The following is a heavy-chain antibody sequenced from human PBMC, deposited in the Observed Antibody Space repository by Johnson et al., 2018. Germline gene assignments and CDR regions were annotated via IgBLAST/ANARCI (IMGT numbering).Heavy chain of an antibody. J-gene: IGHJ6*02. Sequence: QVQLVQSGGGVVQPGRSLRLSCAASGFTFSTFGMHWVRQAPGKGLEWVAVIWYDGSNKYYADSVKGRFTISRDNSKNTLYLQMNSLRAEATAMYYCARDTVTAMITEYYYYYGMDVWGQGTTVTVSS. CDR3: ARDTVTAMITEYYYYYGMDV. CDR1: GFTFSTFG. D-gene: IGHD5-18*01. CDR2: IWYDGSNK. V-gene: IGHV3-33*01.